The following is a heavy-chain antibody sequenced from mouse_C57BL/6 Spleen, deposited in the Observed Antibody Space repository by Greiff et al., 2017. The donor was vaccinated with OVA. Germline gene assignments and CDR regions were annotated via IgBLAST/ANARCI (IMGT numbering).Heavy chain of an antibody. CDR1: GYSITSGYY. Sequence: EVKLVESGPGLVKPSQSLSLTCSVTGYSITSGYYWNWIRQFPGNKLEWMGYISYDGSNNYNPSLKNRISITRDTSKNQFFLKLNSVTTEDTATYYCAKRQLRPPYAMDYWGQGTSVTVSS. D-gene: IGHD3-2*02. V-gene: IGHV3-6*01. CDR3: AKRQLRPPYAMDY. CDR2: ISYDGSN. J-gene: IGHJ4*01.